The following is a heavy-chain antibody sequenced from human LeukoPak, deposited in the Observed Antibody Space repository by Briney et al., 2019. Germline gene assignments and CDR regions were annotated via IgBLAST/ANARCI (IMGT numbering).Heavy chain of an antibody. CDR1: GFTFSSYA. V-gene: IGHV3-23*01. D-gene: IGHD6-19*01. CDR3: AKGSDSSGWYWFDP. CDR2: ISGSGGST. Sequence: QTGGSLRLSCAASGFTFSSYAMSWVRQAPGKGLEWVSAISGSGGSTYYADSVKGRFTISRDNSKNTLYLQMNSLRAVDTAVYYCAKGSDSSGWYWFDPWGQGTLVTVSS. J-gene: IGHJ5*02.